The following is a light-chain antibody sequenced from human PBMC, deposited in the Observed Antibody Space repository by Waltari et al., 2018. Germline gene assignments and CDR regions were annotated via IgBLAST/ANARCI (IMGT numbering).Light chain of an antibody. V-gene: IGLV2-23*01. CDR3: SSFVGGTTYLL. J-gene: IGLJ2*01. CDR1: GSF. Sequence: QSALTQPASVSGSPGRAITHSCLEGGSFVSWYQQHPGKAPKPMIYDDIRRPSGVSNLFSASKSDNTASLTISGLQADDEAVYYCSSFVGGTTYLLIGGGTRLTVL. CDR2: DDI.